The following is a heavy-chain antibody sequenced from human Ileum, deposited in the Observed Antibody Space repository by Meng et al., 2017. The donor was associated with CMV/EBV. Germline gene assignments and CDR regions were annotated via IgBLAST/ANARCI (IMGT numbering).Heavy chain of an antibody. J-gene: IGHJ4*02. CDR1: GFTFSDYP. D-gene: IGHD6-19*01. CDR3: VREQWLVHSFAK. Sequence: GGSLRLSCAASGFTFSDYPMNWVRQAPGKGLEWVSYISSTSSASVSRTDNYKYYADSVRGRFTISRDNAKNSLHLQINSLRAEDTAVYYCVREQWLVHSFAKWGQGTLVTVSS. CDR2: ISSTSSASVSRTDNYK. V-gene: IGHV3-21*01.